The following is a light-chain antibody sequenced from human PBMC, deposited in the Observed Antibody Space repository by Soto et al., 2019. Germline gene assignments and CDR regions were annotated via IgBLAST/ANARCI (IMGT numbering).Light chain of an antibody. CDR2: GAS. J-gene: IGKJ1*01. CDR1: QSVSSY. CDR3: QQYDKWRT. V-gene: IGKV3-15*01. Sequence: EIVLTQSPSTLSLSPGARATLSCRASQSVSSYLAWYQQKPGQAPRLLIYGASTRATDIPARISGSGSGTEFTLTISSLQSEDFAVYYCQQYDKWRTFGQGTKVDIK.